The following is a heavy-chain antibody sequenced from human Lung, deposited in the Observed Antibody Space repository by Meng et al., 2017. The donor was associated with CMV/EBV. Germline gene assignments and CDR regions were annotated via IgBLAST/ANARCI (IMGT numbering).Heavy chain of an antibody. V-gene: IGHV3-30*09. Sequence: SXKISXVGSGFTLGSYAMHWVRQAPGKGLEWVTTLSDDGRNEYYADSVKGRFAISRDISKNTVYLQMNSLRLEDTAVYYCARDGANCINGVCGWYEPWGQGTXVTVSS. CDR2: LSDDGRNE. D-gene: IGHD2-8*01. J-gene: IGHJ5*01. CDR1: GFTLGSYA. CDR3: ARDGANCINGVCGWYEP.